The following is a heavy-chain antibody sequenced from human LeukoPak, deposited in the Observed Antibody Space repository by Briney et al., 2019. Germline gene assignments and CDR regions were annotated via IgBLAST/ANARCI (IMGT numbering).Heavy chain of an antibody. CDR3: ARDGGVSDWYFDL. D-gene: IGHD3-16*01. CDR1: GFTVSSSY. CDR2: IYSGGST. V-gene: IGHV3-66*01. Sequence: GGSLRLSCAASGFTVSSSYMSWVRQAPGKGLEWVSVIYSGGSTYYADSVRGRFSISRDNSKNTLYLQMNSLRAEDTAVYYCARDGGVSDWYFDLWGRGTLLTVSS. J-gene: IGHJ2*01.